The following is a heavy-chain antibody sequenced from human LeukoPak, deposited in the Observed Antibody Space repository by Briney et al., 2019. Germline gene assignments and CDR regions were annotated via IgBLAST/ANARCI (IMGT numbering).Heavy chain of an antibody. Sequence: GGTLRLSCAASGFTFSSYGMHWVRQAPGKGLEWVAVIWYDGSNKYYADSVKGRFTISRDNSKNTLYLQMNSLRAEDTAVYYCARDPQQGSGWYRAGFDYWGQGTLVTVSS. V-gene: IGHV3-33*01. CDR3: ARDPQQGSGWYRAGFDY. D-gene: IGHD6-19*01. J-gene: IGHJ4*02. CDR2: IWYDGSNK. CDR1: GFTFSSYG.